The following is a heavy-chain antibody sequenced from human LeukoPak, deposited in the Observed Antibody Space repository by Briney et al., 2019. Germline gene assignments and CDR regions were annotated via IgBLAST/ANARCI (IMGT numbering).Heavy chain of an antibody. CDR1: GGSISSSSYY. D-gene: IGHD6-19*01. Sequence: PSETLSFTCTVSGGSISSSSYYWGWIRQPPGKGLEWIGSIYYSGSTYYNPSLKSRVTISVDTSKNQFSLKLSSVTAADTAVYYCAETTYSSGWYFDYWGQGALVTVSS. CDR2: IYYSGST. CDR3: AETTYSSGWYFDY. J-gene: IGHJ4*02. V-gene: IGHV4-39*07.